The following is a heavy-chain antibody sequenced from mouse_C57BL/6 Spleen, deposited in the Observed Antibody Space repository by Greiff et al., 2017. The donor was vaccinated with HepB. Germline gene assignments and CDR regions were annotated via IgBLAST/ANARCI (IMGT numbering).Heavy chain of an antibody. J-gene: IGHJ4*01. V-gene: IGHV2-5*01. CDR1: GFSLTSYG. CDR2: IWRGGST. CDR3: AKTQLPSMTMDY. Sequence: QVQLQQSGPGLVQPSQILSITCTVSGFSLTSYGVHWVRQSPGKGLEWLGVIWRGGSTDYNAAFMSRLSITKDNSKSQVFFKMNSLQADDTAIYYCAKTQLPSMTMDYWGQGTSVTVSS. D-gene: IGHD2-3*01.